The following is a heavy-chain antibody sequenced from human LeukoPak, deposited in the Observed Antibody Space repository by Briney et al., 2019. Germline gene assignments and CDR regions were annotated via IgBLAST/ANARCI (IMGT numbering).Heavy chain of an antibody. V-gene: IGHV4-4*08. D-gene: IGHD4/OR15-4a*01. CDR3: ARLKGRLTTYRPYYFDY. CDR1: GGSISSHY. J-gene: IGHJ4*02. CDR2: IYTSGST. Sequence: SETLSLTCTVSGGSISSHYWSWIRQPPGKGLEWIGYIYTSGSTNYNPSLKSRVTISVDTSKNQFSLKLSSVTAADTAVYYCARLKGRLTTYRPYYFDYWSQGTLVTVSS.